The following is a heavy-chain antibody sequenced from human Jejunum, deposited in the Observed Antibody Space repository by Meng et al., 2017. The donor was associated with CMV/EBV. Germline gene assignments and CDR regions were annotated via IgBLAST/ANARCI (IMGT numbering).Heavy chain of an antibody. D-gene: IGHD6-13*01. Sequence: QVQLVESGAGMKKPPSSVTVTGNAAGSTISNYDFSWVRQPPGQGLEWMGCINPIVGTANYAHQFQGSIMIIADEATNTAFMLLRSLGSDDTAVYYCGKNGRAAAGFFDYWGQGTLVTVSS. CDR1: GSTISNYD. CDR2: INPIVGTA. V-gene: IGHV1-69*01. CDR3: GKNGRAAAGFFDY. J-gene: IGHJ4*02.